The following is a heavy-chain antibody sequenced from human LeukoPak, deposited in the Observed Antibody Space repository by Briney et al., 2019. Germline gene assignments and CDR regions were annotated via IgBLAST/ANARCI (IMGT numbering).Heavy chain of an antibody. CDR2: FDPNNGGT. CDR1: GYTFTGYY. J-gene: IGHJ3*01. Sequence: GASVKVSCKASGYTFTGYYMHWVRQAPEQGLEWMGRFDPNNGGTSYAQKFQGRVTITRDTSISTDYMELSSLRSDDTAVYYCAGGGGSYGDVWGQGTMVAVSS. D-gene: IGHD1-26*01. CDR3: AGGGGSYGDV. V-gene: IGHV1-2*06.